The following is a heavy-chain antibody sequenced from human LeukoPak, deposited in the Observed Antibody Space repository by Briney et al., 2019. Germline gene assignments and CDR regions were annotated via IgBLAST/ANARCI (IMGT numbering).Heavy chain of an antibody. J-gene: IGHJ6*03. CDR2: ISYDGSNK. D-gene: IGHD2-8*01. CDR1: GFTFSSYA. V-gene: IGHV3-30*04. Sequence: PGGSLRLSCAASGFTFSSYAMHWVRQAPGKGLEWVAVISYDGSNKYYADSVRGRFTISRDNSKNILYLQMNSLRGEDTAVYYCAKDRCSNGIGCLYYYMDVWGKGTTVTISS. CDR3: AKDRCSNGIGCLYYYMDV.